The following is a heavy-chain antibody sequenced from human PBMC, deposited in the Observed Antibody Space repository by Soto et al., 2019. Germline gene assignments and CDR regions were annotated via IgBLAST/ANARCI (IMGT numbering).Heavy chain of an antibody. CDR1: GFTVSSKY. CDR3: ASAAVTAPDY. D-gene: IGHD2-21*02. Sequence: EVQLVESGGGLIQPGGSLRLSCAASGFTVSSKYMTWVRQAPGRGLEWVSVIYSGGSTYYADSVKGRFTISRDNSKNTLYLQMNSLRAEDTAVYYCASAAVTAPDYWGQGTLVTVSS. CDR2: IYSGGST. V-gene: IGHV3-53*01. J-gene: IGHJ4*02.